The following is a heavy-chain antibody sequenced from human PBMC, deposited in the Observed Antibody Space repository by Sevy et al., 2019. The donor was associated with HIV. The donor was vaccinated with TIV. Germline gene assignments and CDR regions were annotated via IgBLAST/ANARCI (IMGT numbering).Heavy chain of an antibody. J-gene: IGHJ6*02. CDR3: ARGKSSTIFRVVIIPYYGMDV. D-gene: IGHD3-3*01. Sequence: SETLSLTCAVYGGSFSGYYWSWIRQPPGKGLEWIGEINHSGSTNYNPSLKSRVTISVDTSKNQFSLKLSSVTAADTAVYYCARGKSSTIFRVVIIPYYGMDVWGQGTTVTVSS. V-gene: IGHV4-34*01. CDR2: INHSGST. CDR1: GGSFSGYY.